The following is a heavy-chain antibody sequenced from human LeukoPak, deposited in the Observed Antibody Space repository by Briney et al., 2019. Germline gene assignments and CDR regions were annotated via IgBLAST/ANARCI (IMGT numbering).Heavy chain of an antibody. D-gene: IGHD3-22*01. CDR2: IYYSGST. J-gene: IGHJ4*02. Sequence: SETLSLTCTVSGGSISSHYWSWIRQPPGKGLEWIGYIYYSGSTNYNPSLKSRVTISVDTSKSQFSLKLSSVTAADTAVYYCARYYYDSSGYNFDYWGQGTLVTVSS. CDR3: ARYYYDSSGYNFDY. V-gene: IGHV4-59*11. CDR1: GGSISSHY.